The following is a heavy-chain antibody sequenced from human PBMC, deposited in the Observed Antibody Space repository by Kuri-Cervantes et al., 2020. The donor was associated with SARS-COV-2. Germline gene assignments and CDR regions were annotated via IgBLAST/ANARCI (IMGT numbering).Heavy chain of an antibody. CDR1: GFSFSSYG. CDR3: AREDSYGYGDY. J-gene: IGHJ4*02. V-gene: IGHV3-21*01. Sequence: GESLKISCAASGFSFSSYGMSWVRQAPGKGLEWVSSISSSSSYIYYADSVKGRFTISRDNAKNSLYLQMNSLRAEDTAVYYCAREDSYGYGDYWGQGTLVTVSS. CDR2: ISSSSSYI. D-gene: IGHD5-18*01.